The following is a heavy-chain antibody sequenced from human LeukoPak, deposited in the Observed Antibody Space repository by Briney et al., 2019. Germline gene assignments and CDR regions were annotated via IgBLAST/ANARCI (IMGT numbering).Heavy chain of an antibody. J-gene: IGHJ4*02. CDR1: GFTFSNAW. D-gene: IGHD1-26*01. CDR3: TTSGTTTTRFVDY. CDR2: IIEKTDGGTT. Sequence: PGGSLRLSCAASGFTFSNAWMSWVRQAPGKGLEWVGRIIEKTDGGTTDYAAPVKGRFTISRDDSKNTLYLQMNGLKTEDTAVYYCTTSGTTTTRFVDYWGQGTLVTVSS. V-gene: IGHV3-15*01.